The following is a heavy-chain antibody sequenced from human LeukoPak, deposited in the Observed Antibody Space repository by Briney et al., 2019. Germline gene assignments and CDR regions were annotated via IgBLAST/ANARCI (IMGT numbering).Heavy chain of an antibody. J-gene: IGHJ4*02. D-gene: IGHD3-9*01. Sequence: SETLSLTCAVYGGSFSGYYWSWIRQPPGKGLEWIGEINHSGSTNYNPSLKSRVTIPADTCKNPFSLKLSSVTAADTAVYYCARGRAYYDILTGYYERNFDYWGQGTLVTVSS. V-gene: IGHV4-34*01. CDR1: GGSFSGYY. CDR2: INHSGST. CDR3: ARGRAYYDILTGYYERNFDY.